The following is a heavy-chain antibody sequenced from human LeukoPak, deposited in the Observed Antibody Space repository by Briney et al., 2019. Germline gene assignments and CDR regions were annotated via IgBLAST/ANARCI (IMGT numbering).Heavy chain of an antibody. D-gene: IGHD2-2*01. Sequence: SVKVSCKASAGTFSSYAISWVRQAPGQGLEWMGGIIPIFGTANYAQKFQGRVTITADKSTSTAYMELSSLRSEDTAVYYCFVGSTQYCSSTSCRRGSIDYWGQGTLVTVSS. CDR1: AGTFSSYA. J-gene: IGHJ4*02. CDR2: IIPIFGTA. CDR3: FVGSTQYCSSTSCRRGSIDY. V-gene: IGHV1-69*06.